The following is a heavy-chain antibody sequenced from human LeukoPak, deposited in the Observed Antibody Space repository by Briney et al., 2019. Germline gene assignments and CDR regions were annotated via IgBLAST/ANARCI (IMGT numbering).Heavy chain of an antibody. CDR2: IKQDGSEK. CDR3: ARDSSRSGPLYGSGSYYHDY. J-gene: IGHJ4*02. Sequence: PGGSLRLSCAASGFTFSSYWMSWVRQAPGKGLEWVANIKQDGSEKYYVDSVKGRFTISRDNAKNSLYLQMNSLRAEDTAVYYCARDSSRSGPLYGSGSYYHDYWGQGTLVTVSS. V-gene: IGHV3-7*01. D-gene: IGHD3-10*01. CDR1: GFTFSSYW.